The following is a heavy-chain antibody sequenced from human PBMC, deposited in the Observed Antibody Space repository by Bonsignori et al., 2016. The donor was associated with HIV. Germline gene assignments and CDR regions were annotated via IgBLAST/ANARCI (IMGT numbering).Heavy chain of an antibody. V-gene: IGHV4-38-2*01. CDR3: ARGNYGPLSWHYFES. CDR2: ISHRGST. CDR1: GYSISTGYY. J-gene: IGHJ4*02. Sequence: QVQLQESGPGLVKPSETLSLTCAVSGYSISTGYYWDWIRQPPGKGLEWVGSISHRGSTSYNPSLKSRATISLDTSKNQFSLNVSSMTAADTAVYFCARGNYGPLSWHYFESWGQGTLATVSS. D-gene: IGHD3-16*01.